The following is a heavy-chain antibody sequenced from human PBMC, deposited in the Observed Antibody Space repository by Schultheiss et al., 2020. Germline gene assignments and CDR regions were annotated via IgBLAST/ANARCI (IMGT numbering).Heavy chain of an antibody. J-gene: IGHJ1*01. D-gene: IGHD6-19*01. CDR1: GGSFSGYY. V-gene: IGHV4-34*01. CDR2: IYYSGST. CDR3: ARDKRVAVAAEYFQH. Sequence: SETLSLTCAVYGGSFSGYYWSWIRQPPGKGLEWIGYIYYSGSTYYNPSLKSRVTMSVDTSKNQFSLKLSSVTAVDTAVYYCARDKRVAVAAEYFQHWGQGTLGTV.